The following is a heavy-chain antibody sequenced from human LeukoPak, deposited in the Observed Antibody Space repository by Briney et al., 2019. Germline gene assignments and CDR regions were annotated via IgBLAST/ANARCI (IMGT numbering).Heavy chain of an antibody. V-gene: IGHV3-23*01. Sequence: GGSLRLSCEASGFTFSSYGMTWVRQAPGKGLEWVSVISGSGGTTYYAGSVKGRFTISRDNSKNTLDLQMNSLRAEDTAVYYCAKGTTILGRTYYYYYYMDVWGKGTTVTISS. J-gene: IGHJ6*03. CDR1: GFTFSSYG. D-gene: IGHD3-3*01. CDR2: ISGSGGTT. CDR3: AKGTTILGRTYYYYYYMDV.